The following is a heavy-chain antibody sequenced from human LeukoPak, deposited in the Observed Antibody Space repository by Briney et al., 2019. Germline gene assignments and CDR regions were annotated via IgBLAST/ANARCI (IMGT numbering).Heavy chain of an antibody. Sequence: GESLKISCKGSGYSFTSYWIGWVRQMPGKGLEWMGIIYPGDSDTRHSPSFQGQVTISADKSISTAYLQWSSLKASDTAMYYCARAYIAAHRYFDYWGQGTLVTVSS. V-gene: IGHV5-51*01. J-gene: IGHJ4*02. CDR2: IYPGDSDT. CDR1: GYSFTSYW. D-gene: IGHD6-6*01. CDR3: ARAYIAAHRYFDY.